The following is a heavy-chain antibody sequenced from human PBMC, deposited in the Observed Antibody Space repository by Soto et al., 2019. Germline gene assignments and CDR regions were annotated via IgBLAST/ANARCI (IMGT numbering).Heavy chain of an antibody. CDR1: GGSFSVYY. V-gene: IGHV4-34*01. CDR2: INHSGST. J-gene: IGHJ4*02. Sequence: SETLSLTCAVYGGSFSVYYWSWIRQPPGKGLEWIGEINHSGSTNYNPSLKSRVTISVDTSKNQFSLKLSSVTAADTAVYYCARRLLFFGYSYGRDRAPFDYCGQGGGVTVSS. D-gene: IGHD5-18*01. CDR3: ARRLLFFGYSYGRDRAPFDY.